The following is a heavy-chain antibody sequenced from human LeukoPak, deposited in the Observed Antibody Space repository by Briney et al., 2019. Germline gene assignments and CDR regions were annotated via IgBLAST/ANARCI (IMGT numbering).Heavy chain of an antibody. J-gene: IGHJ4*02. Sequence: GGSLRLSCAASGFTVSSNYMSWIRQAPGKGLEWVSYISSSGSTVYYADSVKGRFTISRDNAKNSLYLQMNSLRAEDTAVYYCARGEAKMWSYNSFDYWGQGTLVTVSS. CDR1: GFTVSSNY. V-gene: IGHV3-11*01. D-gene: IGHD5-24*01. CDR3: ARGEAKMWSYNSFDY. CDR2: ISSSGSTV.